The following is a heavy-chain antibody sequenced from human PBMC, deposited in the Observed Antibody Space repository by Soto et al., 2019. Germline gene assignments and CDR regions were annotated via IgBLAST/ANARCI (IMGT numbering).Heavy chain of an antibody. V-gene: IGHV1-18*04. CDR2: IVTYNGNT. CDR1: AYTFINYG. CDR3: ARGPQSTGWSGKWFDP. D-gene: IGHD6-19*01. Sequence: QVHLVQSGVEVKKPGALVKVTCKASAYTFINYGISWVRQAPGQGLEWMGWIVTYNGNTNSAQKFQGRVTMTTDTSTSTAYMELRSLRSDDTAVYYCARGPQSTGWSGKWFDPWGQGTLVTVSS. J-gene: IGHJ5*02.